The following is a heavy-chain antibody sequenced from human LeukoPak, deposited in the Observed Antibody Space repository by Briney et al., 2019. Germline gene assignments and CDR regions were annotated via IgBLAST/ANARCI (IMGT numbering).Heavy chain of an antibody. V-gene: IGHV3-30*04. Sequence: GGSLTLSCAASGFTFSNYVIHWVRQAPGKGLEWVTVISYNGSTKNDADSVKGRFTILRDNYKNTVFMERNSLRPEDTAVYYCTTCTVPWWYHRGMDVWGRGTTVTVSS. CDR3: TTCTVPWWYHRGMDV. J-gene: IGHJ6*02. CDR1: GFTFSNYV. CDR2: ISYNGSTK. D-gene: IGHD2-15*01.